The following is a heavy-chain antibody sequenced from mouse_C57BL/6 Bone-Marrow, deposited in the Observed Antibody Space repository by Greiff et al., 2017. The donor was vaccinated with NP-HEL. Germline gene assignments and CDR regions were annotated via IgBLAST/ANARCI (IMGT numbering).Heavy chain of an antibody. CDR2: IRSKSNNYAT. D-gene: IGHD2-5*01. CDR3: VRPIYYSNYGYAMDY. V-gene: IGHV10-1*01. Sequence: EVQVVESGGGLVQPKGSLKLSCAASGFSFNTYAMNWVRQAPGKGLEWVARIRSKSNNYATYYADSVKDRFTISRDDSESMLYLQMNNLKTEDTAMYYCVRPIYYSNYGYAMDYWGQGTSVTVSS. CDR1: GFSFNTYA. J-gene: IGHJ4*01.